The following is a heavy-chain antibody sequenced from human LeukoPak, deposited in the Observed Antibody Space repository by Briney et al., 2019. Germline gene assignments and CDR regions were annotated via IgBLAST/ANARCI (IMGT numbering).Heavy chain of an antibody. J-gene: IGHJ4*02. CDR1: GFTFINAW. CDR2: IKAKAHGGTI. V-gene: IGHV3-15*01. D-gene: IGHD5-12*01. CDR3: ARGPSGYHNT. Sequence: GGSLRLSCAASGFTFINAWMAWVRQAPGKGLEWVGRIKAKAHGGTIEYAAPVKGRFTISRDDSKNTLYLQMNSLRAEDTAVYYCARGPSGYHNTGGQGTLVTVSS.